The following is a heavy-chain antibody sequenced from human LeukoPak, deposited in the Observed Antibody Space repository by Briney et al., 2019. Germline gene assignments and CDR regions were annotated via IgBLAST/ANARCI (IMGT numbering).Heavy chain of an antibody. Sequence: SVKVSCKASGGTFSSYAISWVRQAPGQGLEWMGGIIPIFGTANYAQKFQGIVTITTDESTSTAYMELSSLRSEDTAVYYCANERGYSYGRPGWFDPWGQGTLVTVSS. CDR1: GGTFSSYA. V-gene: IGHV1-69*05. D-gene: IGHD5-18*01. J-gene: IGHJ5*02. CDR2: IIPIFGTA. CDR3: ANERGYSYGRPGWFDP.